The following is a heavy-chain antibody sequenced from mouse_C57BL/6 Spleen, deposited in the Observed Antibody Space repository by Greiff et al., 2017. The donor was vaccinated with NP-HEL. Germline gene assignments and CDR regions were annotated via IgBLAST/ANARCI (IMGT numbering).Heavy chain of an antibody. V-gene: IGHV1-67*01. J-gene: IGHJ2*01. CDR1: GYTFTDYA. CDR2: ISTYYGDA. Sequence: QVQLQQSGPELVRPGVSVKISCKGSGYTFTDYAMHWVNQSPAKSLEWIGVISTYYGDASYTQKFKDKDTMTVDKSSSTAYMELARLTSEDSAVYYCARGNWDDYWGQGTTLTVSS. CDR3: ARGNWDDY. D-gene: IGHD4-1*01.